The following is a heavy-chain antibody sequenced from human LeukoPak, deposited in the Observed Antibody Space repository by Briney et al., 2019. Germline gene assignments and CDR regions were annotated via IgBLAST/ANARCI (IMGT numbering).Heavy chain of an antibody. CDR1: GCTFSSNC. J-gene: IGHJ4*02. V-gene: IGHV3-7*05. CDR2: IKEDRSEK. Sequence: VGFLRLSCAASGCTFSSNCMSWLRQAPGKGLEWAANIKEDRSEKYYVNSVEGRFTISRDNGKNLVFLQRGSLRAEDTAVYYCVRMTGGLWDYWAQGTLVTVTS. D-gene: IGHD2-21*01. CDR3: VRMTGGLWDY.